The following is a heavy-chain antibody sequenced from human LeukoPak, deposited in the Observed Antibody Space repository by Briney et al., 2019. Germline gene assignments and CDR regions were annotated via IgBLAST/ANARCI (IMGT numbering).Heavy chain of an antibody. D-gene: IGHD3-9*01. J-gene: IGHJ4*02. Sequence: SETLSLTCDVSGDSISNTNWWSWVRQPPGKGLEWIGEIYHTGSTNYNPSLKSRVTISVDKSKNQFSLKLSSVTAADTAVYYCARTYYDVLTGYYSGGGPFDYWGQGTLVTVSS. CDR1: GDSISNTNW. CDR2: IYHTGST. CDR3: ARTYYDVLTGYYSGGGPFDY. V-gene: IGHV4-4*02.